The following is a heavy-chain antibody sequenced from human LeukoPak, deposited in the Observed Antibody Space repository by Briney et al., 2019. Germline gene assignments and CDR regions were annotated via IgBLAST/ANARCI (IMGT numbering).Heavy chain of an antibody. D-gene: IGHD3-10*01. J-gene: IGHJ6*04. CDR3: ARLARLTLIRGVTGYHSLDV. V-gene: IGHV4-59*01. CDR2: IYYSGTT. Sequence: SETLSLTCTVSGGSISSFYWSWIRQSPGGGLEWIGYIYYSGTTNYNPSLRSRLIISVDTSKNQFSLNLISVTAADTAVYYCARLARLTLIRGVTGYHSLDVWGKGTKVTVSS. CDR1: GGSISSFY.